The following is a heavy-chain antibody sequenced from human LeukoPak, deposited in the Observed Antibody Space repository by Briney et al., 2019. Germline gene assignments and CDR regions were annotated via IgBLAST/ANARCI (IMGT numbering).Heavy chain of an antibody. CDR2: ISAYNGNT. Sequence: ASAKVSCKASAYTFTSYGISWVRQAPGQGLEWMGWISAYNGNTNYAQKLQGRVTMTTDPSTSTAYMELRSLRSDDAAVYYCARHKQQLVTFIDYWGQGTLVTVSS. J-gene: IGHJ4*02. CDR3: ARHKQQLVTFIDY. V-gene: IGHV1-18*01. CDR1: AYTFTSYG. D-gene: IGHD6-13*01.